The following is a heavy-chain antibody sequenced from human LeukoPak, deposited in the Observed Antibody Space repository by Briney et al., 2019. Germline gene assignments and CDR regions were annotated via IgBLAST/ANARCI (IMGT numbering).Heavy chain of an antibody. CDR3: ATASRGVTTSYFDY. Sequence: ASVKVSCKASGYTFTNYYMHWVRQAPGQGLEWMGIINPSGGSTSYAQKYQGRVTMTRDTSTSTVYMELSSLRSEDTAVYYCATASRGVTTSYFDYWGQGTLVTVSS. CDR1: GYTFTNYY. J-gene: IGHJ4*02. V-gene: IGHV1-46*01. D-gene: IGHD4-17*01. CDR2: INPSGGST.